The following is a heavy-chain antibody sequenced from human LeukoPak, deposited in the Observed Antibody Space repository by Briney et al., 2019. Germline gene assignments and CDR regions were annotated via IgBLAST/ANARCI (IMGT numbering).Heavy chain of an antibody. CDR2: ISAYNGNA. Sequence: SVKVSCKASGYTFTSYGISWVRQPRGQGLEWMGWISAYNGNANYAQKLQGRVTMTTDTSTSTAYMELRSLRSDDKAVYYCARDRTRYCGGDCYGTPFDYWGQGTLVTVSS. V-gene: IGHV1-18*01. J-gene: IGHJ4*02. CDR3: ARDRTRYCGGDCYGTPFDY. CDR1: GYTFTSYG. D-gene: IGHD2-21*02.